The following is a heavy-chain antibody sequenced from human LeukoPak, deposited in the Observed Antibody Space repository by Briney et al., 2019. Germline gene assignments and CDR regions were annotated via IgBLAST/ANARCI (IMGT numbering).Heavy chain of an antibody. V-gene: IGHV1-69*01. D-gene: IGHD2-15*01. CDR3: ASERCSGGSCYLGDAFDI. J-gene: IGHJ3*02. CDR1: GGTFSSYA. CDR2: IIPIFGTA. Sequence: SVKVSYKASGGTFSSYAISWVRQAPGQGLEWMGGIIPIFGTANYAQKFQGRVTITADESTSTAYMELSSLRSEDTAVYYCASERCSGGSCYLGDAFDIWGQGTMVTVSS.